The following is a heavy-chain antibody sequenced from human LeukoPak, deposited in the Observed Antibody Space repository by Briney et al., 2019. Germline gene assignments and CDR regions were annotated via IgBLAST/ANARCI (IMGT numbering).Heavy chain of an antibody. V-gene: IGHV4-34*01. CDR1: GGSFSGYY. CDR3: ARGGRGWYAWFDP. CDR2: INHSGST. D-gene: IGHD6-19*01. Sequence: SETLTLTCAVYGGSFSGYYWSWIRQPPGKGLEWIGEINHSGSTNYNPSLKSRVTISVDTSKNQLSLKPSSVTAADTAVYYCARGGRGWYAWFDPWGQGTLVTVSS. J-gene: IGHJ5*02.